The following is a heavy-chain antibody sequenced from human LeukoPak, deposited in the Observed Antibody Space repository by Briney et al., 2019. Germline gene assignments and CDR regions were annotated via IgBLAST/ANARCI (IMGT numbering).Heavy chain of an antibody. J-gene: IGHJ4*02. CDR2: INHSGRT. CDR1: GGSFSGYY. V-gene: IGHV4-34*01. Sequence: PSETLSPTCAVYGGSFSGYYWSWIRQPPGKGLEWIGEINHSGRTNYSPSLKSRVTISVDTSKNQFSLKLSSVTAADTAVYYCARTGAAGESSGFYLRLFDYWGQGTLVTVSS. CDR3: ARTGAAGESSGFYLRLFDY. D-gene: IGHD3-22*01.